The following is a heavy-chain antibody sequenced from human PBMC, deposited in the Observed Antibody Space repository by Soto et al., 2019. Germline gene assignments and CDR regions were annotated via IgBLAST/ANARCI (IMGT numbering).Heavy chain of an antibody. D-gene: IGHD1-1*01. V-gene: IGHV1-69*01. CDR2: IVPIFGIA. CDR1: GGTFSSYA. J-gene: IGHJ5*02. CDR3: AKAAQTRYNWNDLGNWFDP. Sequence: QVQLVQSGAEVKKPGSSVKVSCKESGGTFSSYAIAWVRQAPGAGLEWMGGIVPIFGIANYAQKCQGRDAITADEATNTAYMELSSLRSDDTAVYYCAKAAQTRYNWNDLGNWFDPWGQGTLVIVSS.